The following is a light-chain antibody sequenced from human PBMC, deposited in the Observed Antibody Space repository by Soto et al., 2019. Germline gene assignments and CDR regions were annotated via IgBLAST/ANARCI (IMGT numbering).Light chain of an antibody. CDR2: DAS. Sequence: DIQMTQSPSTLSASVGDRVTITCRASQSISIWLAWYQQKPGKAPKLLFYDASSLESGVPSRFSGRGSGTEFTLTISSLLPDDFATYYCQQYNAYSTTFGQGTKVDI. J-gene: IGKJ1*01. CDR3: QQYNAYSTT. V-gene: IGKV1-5*01. CDR1: QSISIW.